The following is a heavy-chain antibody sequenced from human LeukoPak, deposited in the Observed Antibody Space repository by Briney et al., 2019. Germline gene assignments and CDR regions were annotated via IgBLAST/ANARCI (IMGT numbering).Heavy chain of an antibody. CDR2: IYYSGST. J-gene: IGHJ4*02. Sequence: MASETLSLTCSVSGGSISSSSYYWGWIRQPPGKGLEWIGTIYYSGSTYYNPSLKSRVTISVDTSKNQFSLKLNSVTAADTAVYYCAREVLVGYSYGRHFYFDYWGQGTLVTVSS. V-gene: IGHV4-39*02. CDR1: GGSISSSSYY. CDR3: AREVLVGYSYGRHFYFDY. D-gene: IGHD5-18*01.